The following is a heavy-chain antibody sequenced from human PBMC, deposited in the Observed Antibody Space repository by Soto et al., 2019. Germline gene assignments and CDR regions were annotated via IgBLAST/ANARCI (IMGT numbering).Heavy chain of an antibody. J-gene: IGHJ4*02. CDR3: ARVLRLGELSLNYFDY. D-gene: IGHD3-16*02. CDR1: GYTFTGYY. Sequence: QVQLVQSGAEVKKPGASVKVSCKASGYTFTGYYMHWVRQAPGQGLEWMVWINPNSGGTNYAQKFQGRVTMTRDTSISPAYMELSRLRSDDTAEYYCARVLRLGELSLNYFDYWGQGTLVTVSS. CDR2: INPNSGGT. V-gene: IGHV1-2*02.